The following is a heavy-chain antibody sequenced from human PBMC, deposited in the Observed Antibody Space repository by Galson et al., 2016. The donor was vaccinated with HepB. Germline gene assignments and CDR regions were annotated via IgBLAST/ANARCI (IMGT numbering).Heavy chain of an antibody. CDR2: IRSDGGPT. Sequence: SLRLSCAASGFSISSYSMNWVRQAPGKGLEWVSYIRSDGGPTHYADSVKGRFTISRDSAKNSLFLQVNSLRDEDTAVYYCARDPHSLDYWGQGTLVTVSS. CDR1: GFSISSYS. J-gene: IGHJ4*02. CDR3: ARDPHSLDY. D-gene: IGHD2-15*01. V-gene: IGHV3-48*02.